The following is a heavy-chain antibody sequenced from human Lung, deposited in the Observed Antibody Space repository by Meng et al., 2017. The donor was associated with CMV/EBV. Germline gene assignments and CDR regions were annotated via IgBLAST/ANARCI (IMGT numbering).Heavy chain of an antibody. D-gene: IGHD2/OR15-2a*01. CDR1: GYTFSNYD. V-gene: IGHV1-8*01. Sequence: ASVXVFCKASGYTFSNYDTIWLRQASGQGLEWVGWMHPNRGNTASAQKFQGRVTMTRDTSTSIAYMELSSLRSGDTAVYYWATGQVQCSTINCHDYRFSGMDVWXQGTTVTVSS. CDR2: MHPNRGNT. J-gene: IGHJ6*02. CDR3: ATGQVQCSTINCHDYRFSGMDV.